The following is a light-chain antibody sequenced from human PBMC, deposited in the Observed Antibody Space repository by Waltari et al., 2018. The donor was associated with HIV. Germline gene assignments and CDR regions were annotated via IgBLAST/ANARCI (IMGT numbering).Light chain of an antibody. CDR3: QQYYTFPRT. CDR1: QTVRSS. CDR2: GAS. V-gene: IGKV1D-16*01. J-gene: IGKJ1*01. Sequence: DIQITQSPPSLSASVGQRVTITCRASQTVRSSLAWYQQRPGKAPKSLVYGASKLQTEVPSRFSAGGSGTNFSLTISSLKPEDFATYICQQYYTFPRTFSRGTRVDMK.